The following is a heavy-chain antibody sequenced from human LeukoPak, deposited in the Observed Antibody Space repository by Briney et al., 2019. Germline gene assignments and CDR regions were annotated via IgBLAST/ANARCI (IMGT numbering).Heavy chain of an antibody. V-gene: IGHV4-38-2*01. CDR3: ARHADSSSWYAY. D-gene: IGHD6-13*01. Sequence: SETLSLTCAVSGYSISSGFYWGWIRQPPGKGLEWIGSIYHSGSTYYNPSLKSRVTISVDTSKNQFSLKLSSVTAADTAVYYCARHADSSSWYAYWGQGTLVTVSS. CDR1: GYSISSGFY. CDR2: IYHSGST. J-gene: IGHJ4*02.